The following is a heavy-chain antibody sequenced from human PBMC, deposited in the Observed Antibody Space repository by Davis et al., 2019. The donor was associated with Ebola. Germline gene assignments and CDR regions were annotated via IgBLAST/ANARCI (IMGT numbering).Heavy chain of an antibody. CDR3: ARWVAVSGLDN. Sequence: PGGSLRLSCKGSGYRFTNYWIAWVRQVPGKGLEWVGMFHPRDSDTKYSPSFQGQVTVSADESSGTAYLQWRSLKASDTAIYYCARWVAVSGLDNWGQGALVTVS. V-gene: IGHV5-51*01. CDR2: FHPRDSDT. J-gene: IGHJ4*02. CDR1: GYRFTNYW. D-gene: IGHD2-15*01.